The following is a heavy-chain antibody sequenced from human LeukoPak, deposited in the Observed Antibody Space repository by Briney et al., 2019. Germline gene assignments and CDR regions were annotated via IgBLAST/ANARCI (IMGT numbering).Heavy chain of an antibody. CDR3: ARALLRYSSSWKNWFDP. J-gene: IGHJ5*02. V-gene: IGHV1-2*02. CDR1: GYTFTGYY. Sequence: GASVTVSCKASGYTFTGYYMHWVRQAPGQGLEWMGWINPNSGGTNYAQKFQGRVTMTRDTSISTAYMELSRLRSDDTAVYYCARALLRYSSSWKNWFDPWGQGTLVTVSS. CDR2: INPNSGGT. D-gene: IGHD6-13*01.